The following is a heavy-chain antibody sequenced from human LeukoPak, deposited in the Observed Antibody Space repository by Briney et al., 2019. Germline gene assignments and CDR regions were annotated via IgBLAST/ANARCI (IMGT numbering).Heavy chain of an antibody. CDR3: ARDGRKAARPRYYYYYMDV. Sequence: GGSLRLSCAASGFTFSSYSMNWVRQAPGKGLEWVSYISSSSSTIYYADSVKGRFTISRDNAKNSLYLQMNSLRAEDTAVYYCARDGRKAARPRYYYYYMDVWGKGTTVTVSS. D-gene: IGHD6-6*01. CDR1: GFTFSSYS. V-gene: IGHV3-48*01. J-gene: IGHJ6*03. CDR2: ISSSSSTI.